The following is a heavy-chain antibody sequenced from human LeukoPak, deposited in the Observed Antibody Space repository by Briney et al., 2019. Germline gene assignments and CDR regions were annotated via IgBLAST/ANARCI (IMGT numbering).Heavy chain of an antibody. J-gene: IGHJ4*02. CDR1: GFTFDDYG. CDR3: ERRLIAVAGSFDY. V-gene: IGHV3-20*04. D-gene: IGHD6-19*01. CDR2: INWNGGST. Sequence: PGGSLRLSCAASGFTFDDYGMSWVRQAPGKGLEWGAGINWNGGSTGYADSVKGGSTISRDNAKNSLYLQMNSLRDEDTALYYCERRLIAVAGSFDYWGQGTLVTVSS.